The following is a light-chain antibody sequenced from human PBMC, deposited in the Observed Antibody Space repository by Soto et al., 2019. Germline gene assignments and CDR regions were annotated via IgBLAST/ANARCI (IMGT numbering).Light chain of an antibody. CDR3: QSYDSSLSASVL. J-gene: IGLJ2*01. Sequence: SVLTQPPSVSGAPGQRVTISCTGSSSNIGAGYDVHWYQQLPGTAPKLLIYGNSNRPSGVPDRFSGSKSGTSASLAITGLQAEDEADYYCQSYDSSLSASVLFGGGTKLTVL. CDR2: GNS. CDR1: SSNIGAGYD. V-gene: IGLV1-40*01.